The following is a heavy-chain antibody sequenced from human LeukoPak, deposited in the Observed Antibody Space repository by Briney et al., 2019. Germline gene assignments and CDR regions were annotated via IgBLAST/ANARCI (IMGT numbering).Heavy chain of an antibody. Sequence: GGSLRLSCAASGFTFSSYEMNWVRQAPGKGLEWVSYISSSGSTIYYADSVKGRFTISRDNSKNTLYLQMNSLRAEDTAVYYCAKDGRMVRGVPTYYFDYWGQGTLVTVTS. J-gene: IGHJ4*02. CDR3: AKDGRMVRGVPTYYFDY. V-gene: IGHV3-48*03. D-gene: IGHD3-10*01. CDR2: ISSSGSTI. CDR1: GFTFSSYE.